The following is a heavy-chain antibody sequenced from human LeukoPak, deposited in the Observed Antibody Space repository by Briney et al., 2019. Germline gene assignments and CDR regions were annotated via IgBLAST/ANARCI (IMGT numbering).Heavy chain of an antibody. CDR1: GFTFSSYA. J-gene: IGHJ6*02. V-gene: IGHV3-43*02. CDR3: AKDTLPSLYYYYYGMDV. Sequence: GGSLRLSCAASGFTFSSYAMSWVRQAPGKGLEWVSLISGDGGSTYYADSVKGRFTISRDNSKNSLYLQMNSLRTEDTALYYCAKDTLPSLYYYYYGMDVWGQGTTVTVSS. CDR2: ISGDGGST.